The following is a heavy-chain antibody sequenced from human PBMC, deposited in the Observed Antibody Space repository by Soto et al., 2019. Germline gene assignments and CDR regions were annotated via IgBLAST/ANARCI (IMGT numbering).Heavy chain of an antibody. CDR1: EGTFRTAA. CDR2: IMPVFRTP. V-gene: IGHV1-69*12. Sequence: QVQLEQSGAEVKKPGSLGKVSCKGSEGTFRTAAISWVRQAPGQGLEWMGGIMPVFRTPDYAQKFQGRVTITADESTSTAYMELSGLRSDDTAVYFSARDNDRPQLGGNYYYILDVWGQGTTITVSS. J-gene: IGHJ6*02. CDR3: ARDNDRPQLGGNYYYILDV. D-gene: IGHD2-8*01.